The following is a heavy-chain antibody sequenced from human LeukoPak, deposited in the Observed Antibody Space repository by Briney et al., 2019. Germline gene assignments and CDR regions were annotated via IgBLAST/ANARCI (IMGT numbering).Heavy chain of an antibody. D-gene: IGHD3-10*01. CDR3: AKDRGPRGRFDP. J-gene: IGHJ5*02. Sequence: ASVKVSCKASGYTFTSYDINWVRQATGQGLEWMGWMNPNSGNTGYAQKFQGRVTMTRNTSISTAYMELSSLRSEDTAVYYCAKDRGPRGRFDPWGQGTLVTVSS. CDR2: MNPNSGNT. CDR1: GYTFTSYD. V-gene: IGHV1-8*01.